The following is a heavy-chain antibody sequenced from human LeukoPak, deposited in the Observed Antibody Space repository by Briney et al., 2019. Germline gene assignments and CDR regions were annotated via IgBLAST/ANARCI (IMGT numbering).Heavy chain of an antibody. J-gene: IGHJ4*02. V-gene: IGHV3-11*01. CDR1: GFTFSDYY. D-gene: IGHD6-19*01. CDR2: ISSSGSTI. Sequence: GGSLRLSCAASGFTFSDYYMSWIRQAPGKGLEWVSYISSSGSTIYYADSVKGRFTISRDNAKNPLYLQMNSLRAEDTAVYYCARISSGWYSEYYFDYWGQGTLVTVSS. CDR3: ARISSGWYSEYYFDY.